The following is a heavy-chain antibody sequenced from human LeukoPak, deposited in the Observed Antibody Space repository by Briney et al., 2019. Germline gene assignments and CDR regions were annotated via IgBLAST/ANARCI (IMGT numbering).Heavy chain of an antibody. CDR2: ITEDGSAK. CDR3: TRDTGCSGGACYSFYDY. J-gene: IGHJ4*02. CDR1: GFTFSSYW. D-gene: IGHD2-21*01. V-gene: IGHV3-7*01. Sequence: GGSLRLSCAASGFTFSSYWMTWVRQAPGQGLEWVANITEDGSAKYHVDSVKGRFTISRDNAKNSLYLQMNSLRVEDTAVYYCTRDTGCSGGACYSFYDYWGQGTLVTVSS.